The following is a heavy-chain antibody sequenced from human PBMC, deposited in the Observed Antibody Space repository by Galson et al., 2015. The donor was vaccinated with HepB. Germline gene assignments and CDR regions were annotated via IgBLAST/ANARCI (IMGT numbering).Heavy chain of an antibody. Sequence: SLRLSCAASGFTFSSYAMSWVRQAPGKGLEWVSAISGSGGSTYYADSVKGRFTISRDNSKNTLYLQMNSLRAEDTAVYYCAKDLKLPYYDILTGSRPTFDPWGQGTLVTVSS. CDR2: ISGSGGST. D-gene: IGHD3-9*01. V-gene: IGHV3-23*01. CDR1: GFTFSSYA. J-gene: IGHJ5*02. CDR3: AKDLKLPYYDILTGSRPTFDP.